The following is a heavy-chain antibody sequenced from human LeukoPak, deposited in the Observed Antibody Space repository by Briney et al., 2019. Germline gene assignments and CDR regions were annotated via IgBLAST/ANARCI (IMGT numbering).Heavy chain of an antibody. V-gene: IGHV3-23*01. CDR3: AKGDSNDYGFTYYYYMDV. CDR1: GFTFSSYA. J-gene: IGHJ6*03. CDR2: ISGSGGST. Sequence: GGSLRLSCAASGFTFSSYAMSWVRQAPGKGLEWVSAISGSGGSTYYADSVRGRFTISGDNSKNTVYLHMSSLRAEDTAVYYCAKGDSNDYGFTYYYYMDVWGKGTTVTVSS. D-gene: IGHD3/OR15-3a*01.